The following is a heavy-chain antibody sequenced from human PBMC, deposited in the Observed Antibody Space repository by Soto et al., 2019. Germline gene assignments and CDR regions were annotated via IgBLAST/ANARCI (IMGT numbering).Heavy chain of an antibody. CDR1: GGSFSGYY. CDR3: ARRGCMDV. V-gene: IGHV4-34*01. CDR2: SNHSGST. Sequence: PSETLSLTCAVYGGSFSGYYWSWIRQPPGKGLEWMGESNHSGSTNYNPSLKRRVTLSVDTSKNQCSHKLSSVTPAATPVYYCARRGCMDVWGKGTTVTAAS. J-gene: IGHJ6*04. D-gene: IGHD3-10*01.